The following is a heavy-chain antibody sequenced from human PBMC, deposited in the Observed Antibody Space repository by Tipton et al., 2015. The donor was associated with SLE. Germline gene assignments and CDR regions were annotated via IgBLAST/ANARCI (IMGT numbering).Heavy chain of an antibody. CDR1: GFTVSSNY. V-gene: IGHV3-33*06. CDR3: AKDSFGVVNNYFDY. J-gene: IGHJ4*02. Sequence: SLRLSCAASGFTVSSNYMSWVRQAPGKGLEWVAVIWYDGSNKYYADSVKGRFTISRDNSKNTLYLQMNSLRAEDTALYYCAKDSFGVVNNYFDYWGQGTLVTVSS. CDR2: IWYDGSNK. D-gene: IGHD3-3*01.